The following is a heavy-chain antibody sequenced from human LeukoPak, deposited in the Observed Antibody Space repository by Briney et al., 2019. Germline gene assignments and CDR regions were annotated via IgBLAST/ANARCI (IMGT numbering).Heavy chain of an antibody. CDR3: ARVGYCSSTSCYYYFDY. J-gene: IGHJ4*02. CDR1: GGIFSSYV. V-gene: IGHV1-69*01. CDR2: IIPIFCTA. D-gene: IGHD2-2*01. Sequence: SVKVSCKPSGGIFSSYVISWVRQAPGQGLEWMGGIIPIFCTANYAQKFQGRITIPADESTSTAYMELNSLRSEDPAVYYCARVGYCSSTSCYYYFDYWGQGTLVTVSS.